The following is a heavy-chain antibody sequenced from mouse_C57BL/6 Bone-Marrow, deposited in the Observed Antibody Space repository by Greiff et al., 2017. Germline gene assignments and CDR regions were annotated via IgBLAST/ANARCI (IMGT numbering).Heavy chain of an antibody. J-gene: IGHJ1*03. CDR2: FTMYSDAT. V-gene: IGHV1-49*01. Sequence: LQQSGAELVRPGSSVKLSCKDSYFAFMASAMHWVKQRPGHGLDWIGSFTMYSDATMYSQNFKGKATLTANTSSSTAYMELSSLTSEDSAVYYCARGYDGNDYDLDVWGTGTSVTVSS. CDR1: YFAFMASA. CDR3: ARGYDGNDYDLDV. D-gene: IGHD2-4*01.